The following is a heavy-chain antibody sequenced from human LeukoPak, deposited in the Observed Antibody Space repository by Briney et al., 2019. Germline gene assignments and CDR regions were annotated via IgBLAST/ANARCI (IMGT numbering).Heavy chain of an antibody. D-gene: IGHD2-2*01. CDR2: ISGSGDNT. J-gene: IGHJ4*02. Sequence: GGSLRLSCAASGFTFNNYAMSWVRQAPGKGLEWVSGISGSGDNTYYADSLKGRFTISTDNSKNPLYLEMNSLRADDTAIYYCTKVGPAAARDYWGQRTLVTVSS. V-gene: IGHV3-23*01. CDR3: TKVGPAAARDY. CDR1: GFTFNNYA.